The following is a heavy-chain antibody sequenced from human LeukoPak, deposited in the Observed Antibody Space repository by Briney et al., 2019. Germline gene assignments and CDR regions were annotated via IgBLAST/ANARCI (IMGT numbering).Heavy chain of an antibody. V-gene: IGHV3-9*03. J-gene: IGHJ4*02. CDR1: GFTFDDYA. D-gene: IGHD6-13*01. CDR3: AKGSDGAAAGTDFDY. CDR2: ISWNSGSI. Sequence: GRSLRLSCAASGFTFDDYAMHWVRQAPGKGLEWVSGISWNSGSIGYADSVKGRFTISRDNAKNSLYLQMNSLRAEDMALYYCAKGSDGAAAGTDFDYWGQGTLVTVSS.